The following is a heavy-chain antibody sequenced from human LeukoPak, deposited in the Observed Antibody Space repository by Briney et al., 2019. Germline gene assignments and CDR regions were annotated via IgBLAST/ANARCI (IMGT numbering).Heavy chain of an antibody. CDR2: ISSSSGYI. D-gene: IGHD3-9*01. V-gene: IGHV3-21*01. Sequence: GGSLRLSCAASGFTFSSYSMNWVRQAPGKGLEWVSSISSSSGYIYYADSVKGRFTISRDNAKNSLYLQMNSLRAEDTAVYYCASNYYDILTGYSHHFDYWGQGTLVTVSS. CDR3: ASNYYDILTGYSHHFDY. J-gene: IGHJ4*02. CDR1: GFTFSSYS.